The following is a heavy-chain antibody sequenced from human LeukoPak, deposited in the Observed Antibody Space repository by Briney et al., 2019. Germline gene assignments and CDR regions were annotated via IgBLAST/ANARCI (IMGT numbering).Heavy chain of an antibody. CDR1: GGSFSGYY. D-gene: IGHD2-15*01. V-gene: IGHV4-34*01. CDR2: INHSGST. CDR3: ARVRLGYCSGGSCSRGGTPMDV. Sequence: SETLSLTCAVYGGSFSGYYWSWIRQPPGKGLEWIGEINHSGSTNYNPSLKSRVTISVDTSKNQFSLKLSSVTAADTALYYCARVRLGYCSGGSCSRGGTPMDVWGKGTTVTISS. J-gene: IGHJ6*03.